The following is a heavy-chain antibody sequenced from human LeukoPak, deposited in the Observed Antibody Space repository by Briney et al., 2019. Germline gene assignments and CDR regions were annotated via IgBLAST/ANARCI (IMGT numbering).Heavy chain of an antibody. D-gene: IGHD3-10*01. J-gene: IGHJ5*02. CDR1: GGTFSSYA. Sequence: GASVKVSCKASGGTFSSYAISWVRQAPGQGLEWMGGIIPIFGTANYAQKFQGRVTITADESTSTAYMELSSLRSEDTAVYYCASQINMVRGVISWGQGTLVTVSS. CDR2: IIPIFGTA. V-gene: IGHV1-69*13. CDR3: ASQINMVRGVIS.